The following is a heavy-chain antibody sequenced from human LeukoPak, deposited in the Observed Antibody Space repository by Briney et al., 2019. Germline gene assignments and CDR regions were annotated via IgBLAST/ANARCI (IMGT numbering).Heavy chain of an antibody. V-gene: IGHV3-48*03. CDR3: ARDPYSGNYGNDYYYYMDV. J-gene: IGHJ6*03. Sequence: GGSLTLSCEDSGFTFRSYEMNWVRRAPGKAMEWVSSITSSGTHIFYADSVRGRFTISRDNAKNSLYLQMDSLGPDDTAVYYCARDPYSGNYGNDYYYYMDVWGKGTTVTISS. CDR1: GFTFRSYE. CDR2: ITSSGTHI. D-gene: IGHD1-26*01.